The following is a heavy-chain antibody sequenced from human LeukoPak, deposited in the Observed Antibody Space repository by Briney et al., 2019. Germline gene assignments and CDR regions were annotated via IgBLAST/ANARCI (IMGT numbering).Heavy chain of an antibody. CDR1: GYSFSSYA. V-gene: IGHV1-18*01. CDR3: ASDNIAAAVDY. D-gene: IGHD6-13*01. CDR2: ISAYNGNT. J-gene: IGHJ4*02. Sequence: ASVKVSCKASGYSFSSYAMNWVRQAAGQGLEWMGWISAYNGNTNYAQKLQGRVTMTTDTSTSTAYMELRSLRSDDTAVYYCASDNIAAAVDYWGQGTLVTVSS.